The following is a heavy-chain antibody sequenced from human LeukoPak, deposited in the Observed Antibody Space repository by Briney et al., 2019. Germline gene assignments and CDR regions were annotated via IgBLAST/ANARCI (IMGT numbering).Heavy chain of an antibody. CDR3: ARDSWTYCGGDCYSYYFDY. D-gene: IGHD2-21*02. J-gene: IGHJ4*02. Sequence: GGSLRLSCAASGFTFSNYAMSWVRQAPGKGLEWVANIKQDGSEKYYVDSVKGRFTISRDNAKNSLYLQMNSLRAEDTAVYYCARDSWTYCGGDCYSYYFDYWGQGTLVTVSS. CDR1: GFTFSNYA. CDR2: IKQDGSEK. V-gene: IGHV3-7*03.